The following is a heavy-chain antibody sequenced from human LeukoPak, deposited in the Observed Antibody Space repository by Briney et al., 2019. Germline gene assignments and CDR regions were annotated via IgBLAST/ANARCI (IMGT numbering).Heavy chain of an antibody. CDR2: IKQDGSEK. V-gene: IGHV3-7*01. D-gene: IGHD6-13*01. J-gene: IGHJ1*01. Sequence: PGGSLRLSCAASGFTFSSYWMSWVRQAPGKGLEWVANIKQDGSEKYYVDSVKGRFTISRDSAKKSLYLQMNSLTVEDTAVYYCARCSSWYLEYFQLWGQGTLVTVSS. CDR3: ARCSSWYLEYFQL. CDR1: GFTFSSYW.